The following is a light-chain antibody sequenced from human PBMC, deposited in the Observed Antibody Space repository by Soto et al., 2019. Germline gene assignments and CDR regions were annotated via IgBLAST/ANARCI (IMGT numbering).Light chain of an antibody. J-gene: IGKJ1*01. CDR3: LQDATYPWT. V-gene: IGKV1-6*01. CDR1: QPIRSS. Sequence: ANQMTQSPSSLSAPLGDTVTINCRASQPIRSSLVWYQQKSVIAPNLLISDASSLHSGVPSRFSGSGFGTHFNLTISGLQSEDFGTYYCLQDATYPWTFGQGTRVDVK. CDR2: DAS.